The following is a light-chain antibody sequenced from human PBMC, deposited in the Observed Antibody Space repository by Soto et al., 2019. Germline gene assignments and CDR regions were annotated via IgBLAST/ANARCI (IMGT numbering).Light chain of an antibody. V-gene: IGKV1-6*01. CDR1: QGIRHD. J-gene: IGKJ3*01. CDR2: AAS. CDR3: LQDYNYPFT. Sequence: AIQMTQSPSSLSASVGDRVTITCRASQGIRHDLGWYQQKPGKAPKLLIYAASSLQSGVPSRFSGSGSDTDFTLTISSLQPEDFATYYCLQDYNYPFTFGPGTKVDIK.